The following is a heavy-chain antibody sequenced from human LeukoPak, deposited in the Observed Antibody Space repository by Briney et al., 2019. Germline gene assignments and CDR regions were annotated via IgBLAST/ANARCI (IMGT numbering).Heavy chain of an antibody. CDR2: SNPHNGDT. J-gene: IGHJ4*02. V-gene: IGHV1-2*02. D-gene: IGHD2-15*01. CDR1: GYTFTGYY. CDR3: ATVRDIVVGGGPYYFDY. Sequence: ASVKVSCKASGYTFTGYYIHWVRQAPGQGLEWMGWSNPHNGDTNYAQKFQGRVTMTRDTSITTAYMELSRLKSDDTAVYYCATVRDIVVGGGPYYFDYWGQGTLVTVSS.